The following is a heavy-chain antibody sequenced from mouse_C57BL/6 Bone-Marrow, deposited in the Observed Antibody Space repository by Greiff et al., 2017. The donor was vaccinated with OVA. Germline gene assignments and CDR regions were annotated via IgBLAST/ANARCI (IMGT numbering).Heavy chain of an antibody. CDR1: GFTFSDYG. J-gene: IGHJ1*03. V-gene: IGHV5-17*01. D-gene: IGHD4-1*01. Sequence: EVMLVESGGGLVKPGGSLTLSCAASGFTFSDYGMHWVRQAPEKGLEWVAYISSGSSTIYYADTVKGRFTISRDNAKNTLFLQMTSLRSEDTAMYYCARKDWDWYFDVWGTGTTVTVSS. CDR2: ISSGSSTI. CDR3: ARKDWDWYFDV.